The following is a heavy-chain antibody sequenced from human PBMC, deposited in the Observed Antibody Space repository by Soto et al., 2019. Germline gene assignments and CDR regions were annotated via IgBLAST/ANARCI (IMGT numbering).Heavy chain of an antibody. CDR1: GYSFTSYW. CDR3: AKMGDAILPDY. J-gene: IGHJ4*02. D-gene: IGHD3-9*01. Sequence: PGESLKISCKGSGYSFTSYWISWVRQMPGKGLEWMGIIYPGDSETRYSPSFQGQVSISADTSIDTVYLQWRSLKAADTAMYYCAKMGDAILPDYWGQGTLVTVSS. CDR2: IYPGDSET. V-gene: IGHV5-51*01.